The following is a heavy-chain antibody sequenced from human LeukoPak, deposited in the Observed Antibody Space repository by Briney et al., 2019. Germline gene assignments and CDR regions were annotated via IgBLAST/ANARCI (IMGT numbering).Heavy chain of an antibody. CDR3: TRVGYIDEGIDY. D-gene: IGHD5-24*01. V-gene: IGHV3-7*04. CDR1: GFTFSRNW. CDR2: VNQDGSEK. J-gene: IGHJ4*02. Sequence: GGSLRLSCAASGFTFSRNWMIWVRQAPGKRLEWVANVNQDGSEKSYVDSVKGRFTISRDNAKNSLYLQMNSLRAEDTAIYYCTRVGYIDEGIDYWGQGTLVTVSS.